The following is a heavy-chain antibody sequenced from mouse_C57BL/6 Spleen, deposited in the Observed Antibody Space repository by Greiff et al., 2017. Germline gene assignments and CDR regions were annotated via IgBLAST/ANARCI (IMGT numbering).Heavy chain of an antibody. D-gene: IGHD2-4*01. J-gene: IGHJ2*01. CDR2: IYPSDSET. Sequence: QVQLQQPGAELVRPGSSVKLSCKASGYTFTSYWMDWVKQRPGQGLEWIGNIYPSDSETHYNQKFKDKATLTVDKSSSTAYMQLSSLTSEDSAVYYCARSWGYDYEFYFDYWGQGTTLTVSS. CDR3: ARSWGYDYEFYFDY. CDR1: GYTFTSYW. V-gene: IGHV1-61*01.